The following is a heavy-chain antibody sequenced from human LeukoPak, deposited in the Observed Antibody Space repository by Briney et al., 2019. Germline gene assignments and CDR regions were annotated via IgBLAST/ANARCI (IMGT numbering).Heavy chain of an antibody. CDR2: ISSSSNTV. J-gene: IGHJ4*02. Sequence: KSGGSLRLSCAASGFTFSDYYMTWVRQAPGKGLEWASYISSSSNTVYYADSVKGRLTVSRDNANNSLYVQMTNLRAEDTAVYYCARRAMGATSFDYWGQGTLVTVSS. CDR3: ARRAMGATSFDY. V-gene: IGHV3-11*04. D-gene: IGHD1-26*01. CDR1: GFTFSDYY.